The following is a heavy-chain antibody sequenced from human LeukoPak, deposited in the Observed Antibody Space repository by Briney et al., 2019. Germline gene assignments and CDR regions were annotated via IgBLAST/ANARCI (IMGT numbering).Heavy chain of an antibody. V-gene: IGHV4-34*01. CDR3: ASYEDYYYYGMDV. CDR1: GGSFSGYY. Sequence: SETPSLTCAVYGGSFSGYYWSWIRQPPGKGLEWIGEINHSGSTNYNPSLKSRVTISVDRSKNQFSLKLSSVTAADTAVYYCASYEDYYYYGMDVWGQGTTVTVSS. CDR2: INHSGST. D-gene: IGHD5-12*01. J-gene: IGHJ6*02.